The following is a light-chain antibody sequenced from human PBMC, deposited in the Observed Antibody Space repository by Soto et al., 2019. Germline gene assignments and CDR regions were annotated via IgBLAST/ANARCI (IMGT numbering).Light chain of an antibody. V-gene: IGLV1-44*01. Sequence: QSVLTQPPSASGTPGQRVTISCSGSRSSIGSNTVNWYQHLPGTAPKLLIYSNNHRPSVVPDRFSASKTGASASLAISGLQSEDEGDYYCAAWDASLGGFYVFGTGTKVTVL. CDR1: RSSIGSNT. CDR3: AAWDASLGGFYV. J-gene: IGLJ1*01. CDR2: SNN.